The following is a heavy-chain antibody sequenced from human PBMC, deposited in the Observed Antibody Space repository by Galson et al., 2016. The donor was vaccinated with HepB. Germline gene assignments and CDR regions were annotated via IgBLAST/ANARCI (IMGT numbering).Heavy chain of an antibody. CDR1: GYLFRGYG. CDR3: AKRHEFCPPVGCSVDY. V-gene: IGHV3-30*18. D-gene: IGHD3-10*02. Sequence: SLRLSCAGSGYLFRGYGMHWVRQAPGKGLEWVAADSMDGRRKFYSDSVRGRFTISRDNSNNMLFLQMDSLRPGDTAVYYCAKRHEFCPPVGCSVDYWGQGTLVSVAS. J-gene: IGHJ4*02. CDR2: DSMDGRRK.